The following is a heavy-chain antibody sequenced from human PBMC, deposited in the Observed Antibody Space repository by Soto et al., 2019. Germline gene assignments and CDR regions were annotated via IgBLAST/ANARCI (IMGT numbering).Heavy chain of an antibody. V-gene: IGHV5-51*01. CDR1: GYSFGHFW. Sequence: PGESLKISCKGSGYSFGHFWIGWVRQMPGKGLEWMGIIYPGDSDTRYSPSFQGQVTISADKSIRTAYLQWSSLNSSDTAMYYCARQIYDSDTGPNFQYYFDSWGQGTPVTVSS. D-gene: IGHD3-22*01. CDR2: IYPGDSDT. CDR3: ARQIYDSDTGPNFQYYFDS. J-gene: IGHJ4*02.